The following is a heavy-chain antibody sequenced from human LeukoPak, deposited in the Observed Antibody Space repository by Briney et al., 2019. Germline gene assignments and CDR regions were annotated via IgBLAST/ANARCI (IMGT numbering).Heavy chain of an antibody. J-gene: IGHJ4*02. D-gene: IGHD2-15*01. Sequence: VASVKVSCKASGYTFTSYGISWVRQAPGQGLEWMGWISAYNGNTNYAQKLQGRVTMTTDTSTSTAYMELRSLRSDDTAVYYCARGAVVAATPYYFDYWGQGTLVTVSS. V-gene: IGHV1-18*01. CDR1: GYTFTSYG. CDR2: ISAYNGNT. CDR3: ARGAVVAATPYYFDY.